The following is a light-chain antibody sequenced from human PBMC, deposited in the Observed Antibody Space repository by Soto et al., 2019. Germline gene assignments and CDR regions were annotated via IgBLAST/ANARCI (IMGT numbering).Light chain of an antibody. J-gene: IGLJ1*01. CDR3: SSFAGSNNFPYV. CDR2: EIN. V-gene: IGLV2-8*01. CDR1: SSDVGAYDY. Sequence: QSALTQPPSASGSPGQSVTISCTGTSSDVGAYDYVSWYQQHPGKAPKLMIYEINKRPSGVPDRFSGSKSGNTASLTVSGLQAKDEADYYCSSFAGSNNFPYVFGTGTQLTVL.